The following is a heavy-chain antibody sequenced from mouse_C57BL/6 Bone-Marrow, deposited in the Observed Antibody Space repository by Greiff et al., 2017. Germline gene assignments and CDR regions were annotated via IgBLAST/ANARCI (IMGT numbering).Heavy chain of an antibody. CDR3: TTELVTTVVATFDY. J-gene: IGHJ2*01. Sequence: VQLQQSGAELVRPGASVKLSCTASGFNIKDDYMHWVKQRPEQGLEWIGWIDPENGDTEYASKFQGKATITADTSSNTAYLQLSSLTSEDTAVYYCTTELVTTVVATFDYWGQGTTLTVSS. V-gene: IGHV14-4*01. D-gene: IGHD1-1*01. CDR1: GFNIKDDY. CDR2: IDPENGDT.